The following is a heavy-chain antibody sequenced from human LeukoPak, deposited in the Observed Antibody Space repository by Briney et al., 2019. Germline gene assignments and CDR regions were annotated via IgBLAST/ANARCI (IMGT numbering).Heavy chain of an antibody. CDR1: GGTFSSYA. CDR3: ASRGGYNEPNNWFDP. CDR2: IIPIFGTA. V-gene: IGHV1-69*13. J-gene: IGHJ5*02. D-gene: IGHD5-24*01. Sequence: SVKVSCKASGGTFSSYAISWVRQAPGQGLEWMGGIIPIFGTANYAQKFQGRVTITADESTSTAYMELSSLRSEDTAVYYCASRGGYNEPNNWFDPWGQGTLVTVSS.